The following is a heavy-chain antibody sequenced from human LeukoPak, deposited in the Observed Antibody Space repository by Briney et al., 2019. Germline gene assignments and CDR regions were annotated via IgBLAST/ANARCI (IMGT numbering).Heavy chain of an antibody. CDR1: GFTFSTYS. CDR2: ISSIGTSI. Sequence: GGSLRLSCEASGFTFSTYSMNWVRQAPGKGLEWVSSISSIGTSIYYVDSVKGRFTISRDNAKNSLYLQMNSLRAEDTAVYYCARDREGYYFDYWGQGTLVTVSS. D-gene: IGHD1-26*01. CDR3: ARDREGYYFDY. V-gene: IGHV3-21*01. J-gene: IGHJ4*02.